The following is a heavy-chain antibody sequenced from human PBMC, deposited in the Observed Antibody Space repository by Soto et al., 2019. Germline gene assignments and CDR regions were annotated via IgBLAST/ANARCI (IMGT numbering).Heavy chain of an antibody. J-gene: IGHJ4*02. CDR2: INHSGST. CDR1: GGSFSGYY. Sequence: QVQLQQWGAGLLKPSETLSLTCAVYGGSFSGYYWSWIRQPPGKGLEWIGEINHSGSTNYNPSLKSRVXXAXDXXKNQCSLKLSSVTAADTAVYYCARDRYYGVSPFDYWGQGTLVTVSS. V-gene: IGHV4-34*01. D-gene: IGHD3-10*01. CDR3: ARDRYYGVSPFDY.